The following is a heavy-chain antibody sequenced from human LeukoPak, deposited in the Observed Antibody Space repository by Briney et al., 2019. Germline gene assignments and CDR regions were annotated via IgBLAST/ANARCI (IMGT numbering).Heavy chain of an antibody. V-gene: IGHV4-39*07. CDR1: GGSISSSSYY. D-gene: IGHD4-23*01. J-gene: IGHJ6*03. CDR3: AREGMQTPVGYYMDV. CDR2: IYYSGST. Sequence: PSETLSLTCTVSGGSISSSSYYWGWIRQPPGKGLEWIGSIYYSGSTYYNPSLKSRVTISVDTSKNQFSLKLSSVTAADTAVYYCAREGMQTPVGYYMDVWGKGTTVTVSS.